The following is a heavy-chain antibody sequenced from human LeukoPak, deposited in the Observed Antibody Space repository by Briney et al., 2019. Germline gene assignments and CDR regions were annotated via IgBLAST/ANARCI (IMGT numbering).Heavy chain of an antibody. D-gene: IGHD5-12*01. CDR3: ARDFGHSGYDLLDY. V-gene: IGHV3-7*01. CDR2: IKLDGTEN. CDR1: GLTFSSYW. J-gene: IGHJ4*02. Sequence: GGSLRLSCAASGLTFSSYWMTLVRQAPGKGLEWVANIKLDGTENYYVDSVKGRFTISRDNAKNSLDLQMNSLRVEDTAVYYCARDFGHSGYDLLDYWGQGTMVSVFS.